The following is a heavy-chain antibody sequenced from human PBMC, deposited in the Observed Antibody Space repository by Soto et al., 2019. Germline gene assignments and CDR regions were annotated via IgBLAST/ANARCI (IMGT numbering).Heavy chain of an antibody. V-gene: IGHV3-11*05. CDR2: ISSSSSYT. CDR3: ARTIAAAGGRRYFDL. D-gene: IGHD6-13*01. Sequence: QVQLVESGGGLVKPGGSLRLSCAASGFTFSDYYMSWIRQAPGKGLEWVSYISSSSSYTNYADSVQGRFTISRDNAKNSLYLQMNSLRDEDTAVYHCARTIAAAGGRRYFDLWGSGTLVTVSS. CDR1: GFTFSDYY. J-gene: IGHJ2*01.